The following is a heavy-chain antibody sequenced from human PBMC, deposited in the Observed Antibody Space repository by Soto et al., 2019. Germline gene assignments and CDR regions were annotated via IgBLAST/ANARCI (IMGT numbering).Heavy chain of an antibody. CDR3: AGHESYYDFWSGYFAYNWFDP. D-gene: IGHD3-3*01. V-gene: IGHV4-39*01. CDR2: IYYSGST. Sequence: SETLSLTCTVSGCSIRRCSYYLGLVRQPPGKGLGGIGSIYYSGSTYYNPSLKSRVTISVDTSKNQFSLKLSSVTAADTAVYYCAGHESYYDFWSGYFAYNWFDPWGQGTLVTVSS. CDR1: GCSIRRCSYY. J-gene: IGHJ5*02.